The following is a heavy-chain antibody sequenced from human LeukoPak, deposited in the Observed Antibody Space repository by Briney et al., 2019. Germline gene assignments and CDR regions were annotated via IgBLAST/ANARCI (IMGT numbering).Heavy chain of an antibody. J-gene: IGHJ4*02. V-gene: IGHV1-8*01. CDR3: ARAVCSGGSCPLDY. CDR2: MNPNSGNT. Sequence: GASVKVSCKASGYTFTSYDINWVRQATGQGLEWMGWMNPNSGNTGYAQKFQGRVTMTRNTSISTAYMELSSLRSEDTAVYYCARAVCSGGSCPLDYWGQGALVTVSS. CDR1: GYTFTSYD. D-gene: IGHD2-15*01.